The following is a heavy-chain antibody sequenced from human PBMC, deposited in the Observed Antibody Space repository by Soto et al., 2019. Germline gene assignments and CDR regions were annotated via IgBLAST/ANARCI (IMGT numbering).Heavy chain of an antibody. CDR3: AKFHGSGTYYNFPDY. D-gene: IGHD3-10*01. J-gene: IGHJ4*02. CDR2: ISDSGGRT. CDR1: GFTFNTYA. Sequence: RRLSCAASGFTFNTYAMSWVRQAPGKGLEWVSTISDSGGRTYYTASVKGRFTISRDNSKNTLYLLMNSLSAEDTALYYCAKFHGSGTYYNFPDYWGQGTLVTVSS. V-gene: IGHV3-23*01.